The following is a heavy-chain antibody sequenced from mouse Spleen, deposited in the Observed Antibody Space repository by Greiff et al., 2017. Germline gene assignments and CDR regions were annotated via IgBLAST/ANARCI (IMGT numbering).Heavy chain of an antibody. CDR1: GYTFTSYW. V-gene: IGHV1-72*01. CDR3: ARGFWDYDGGGYYAMDY. Sequence: VQLQQSGAELVKPGASVKLSCKASGYTFTSYWMHWVKQRPGRGLEWIGRIDPNSGGTKYNEKFKSKATLTVDKPSSTAYMQLSSLTSEDSAVYYCARGFWDYDGGGYYAMDYWGQGTSVTVSS. J-gene: IGHJ4*01. D-gene: IGHD2-4*01. CDR2: IDPNSGGT.